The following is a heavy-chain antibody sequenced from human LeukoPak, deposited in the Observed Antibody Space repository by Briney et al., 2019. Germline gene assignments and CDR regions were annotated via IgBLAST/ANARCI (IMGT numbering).Heavy chain of an antibody. Sequence: PGGSLRLSCAASGFTFSSYWMSWVRQAPGKGLEWVANIKQDGSEKYYVDSVKGRFTISRDNAKNSLYLQVNSLRAEDTAVYYCARAPRGIVGAIDYWGQGTLVTVSS. D-gene: IGHD1-26*01. CDR3: ARAPRGIVGAIDY. V-gene: IGHV3-7*01. CDR1: GFTFSSYW. CDR2: IKQDGSEK. J-gene: IGHJ4*02.